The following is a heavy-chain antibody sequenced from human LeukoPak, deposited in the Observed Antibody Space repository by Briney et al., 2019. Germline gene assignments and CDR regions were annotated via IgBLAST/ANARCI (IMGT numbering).Heavy chain of an antibody. D-gene: IGHD1-1*01. Sequence: GGSLRLSCTASGFPFIEYSMNWVRQAPGKGLEWISYIGIDSGNTKYADSVRGRFTISADKAKNSLYLQMNSLRVEDTAVYYSARDHNYAFDNWGQGTLVSVAS. V-gene: IGHV3-48*01. CDR2: IGIDSGNT. CDR3: ARDHNYAFDN. CDR1: GFPFIEYS. J-gene: IGHJ4*02.